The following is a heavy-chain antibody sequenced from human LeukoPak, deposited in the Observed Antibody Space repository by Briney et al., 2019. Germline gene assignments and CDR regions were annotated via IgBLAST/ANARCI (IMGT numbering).Heavy chain of an antibody. Sequence: SETLSLTCTVSGGSISSYYWSWIRQPAGKGLEWIGRIYTSGSTNYNPSLKSRVTMSVDTSKNQFSLKLSSVTAADTAVYYCARGRSAPAAPGTLYYYYYGMDVWGQGTTVTVSS. CDR1: GGSISSYY. CDR2: IYTSGST. V-gene: IGHV4-4*07. J-gene: IGHJ6*02. D-gene: IGHD2-2*01. CDR3: ARGRSAPAAPGTLYYYYYGMDV.